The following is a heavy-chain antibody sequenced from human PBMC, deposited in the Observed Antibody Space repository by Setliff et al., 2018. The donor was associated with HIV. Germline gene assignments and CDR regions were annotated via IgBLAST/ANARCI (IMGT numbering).Heavy chain of an antibody. CDR3: ARDKRASFDGLDV. Sequence: PSETLSLTCTVSGYSISSGYYWGWIRQPPGKGLEWIGSIYHSGSTYYNPSLKSRVTISVDKAKNQFSLKLSPVTAADTTVYYCARDKRASFDGLDVWGQGTTVTVSS. CDR1: GYSISSGYY. CDR2: IYHSGST. V-gene: IGHV4-38-2*02. J-gene: IGHJ6*02.